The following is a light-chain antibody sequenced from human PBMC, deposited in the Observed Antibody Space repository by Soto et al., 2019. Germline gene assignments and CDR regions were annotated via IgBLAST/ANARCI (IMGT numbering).Light chain of an antibody. CDR3: QQSYSTPLT. Sequence: DIQVTQSPSSLSASVGDTITIACRASQSISTYLNWYQQEPGKAPILLIYAASTLQRGVPCRFSGSGSGTDFTLTINRRQAEDFVIYYWQQSYSTPLTFGSGTKVDVK. CDR2: AAS. CDR1: QSISTY. J-gene: IGKJ3*01. V-gene: IGKV1-39*01.